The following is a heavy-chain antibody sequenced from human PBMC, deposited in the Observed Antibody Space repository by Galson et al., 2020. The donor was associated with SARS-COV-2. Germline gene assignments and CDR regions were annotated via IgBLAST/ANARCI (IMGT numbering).Heavy chain of an antibody. CDR3: ARDAMVWGSYRYLDN. Sequence: ASVKVSCRTSGYNFVTYGITWVRQAPGQGMEWMGWLSAYNGNTDYAQKFQGRVTMTKEISKSKVYMELRSLRSDDTAVYYCARDAMVWGSYRYLDNWGQGTLVTVSS. D-gene: IGHD3-16*02. CDR1: GYNFVTYG. V-gene: IGHV1-18*01. J-gene: IGHJ4*02. CDR2: LSAYNGNT.